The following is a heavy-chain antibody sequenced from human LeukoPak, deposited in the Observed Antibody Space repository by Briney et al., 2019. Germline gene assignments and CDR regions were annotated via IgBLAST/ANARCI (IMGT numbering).Heavy chain of an antibody. V-gene: IGHV3-30*03. J-gene: IGHJ4*02. CDR1: GFTFSSYG. Sequence: GRSLRLSCAASGFTFSSYGMHWVRQAPGKGLEWVAVISYDGSNKYYADSVKGRFTISRHNSKNALYLQMNSLRAEDTAVYYCARARSGYDYWGQGTLVTVSS. CDR3: ARARSGYDY. D-gene: IGHD6-25*01. CDR2: ISYDGSNK.